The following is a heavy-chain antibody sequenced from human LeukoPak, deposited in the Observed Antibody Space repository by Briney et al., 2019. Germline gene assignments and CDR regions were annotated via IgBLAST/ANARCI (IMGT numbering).Heavy chain of an antibody. V-gene: IGHV3-23*01. CDR2: ISGSGGST. CDR1: GFTFSTYA. D-gene: IGHD3-22*01. Sequence: GGSLRLSCAASGFTFSTYAMSWVRQAPGKGLEWASAISGSGGSTSYAGSVKGRFTISRDNSKSTLYLEMNILRAEDTAVYYCARTRYYESSSHYRYFDYWGQGTLVTVSS. CDR3: ARTRYYESSSHYRYFDY. J-gene: IGHJ4*02.